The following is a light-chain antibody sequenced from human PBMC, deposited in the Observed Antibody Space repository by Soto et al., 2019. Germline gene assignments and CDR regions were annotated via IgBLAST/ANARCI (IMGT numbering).Light chain of an antibody. CDR3: QQYNSYSPLT. V-gene: IGKV1-5*03. CDR1: RIISTW. Sequence: DIQMTQSPSTLPASVGDRVTITCRADRIISTWLAWYQQKPGKAPDLLIYNASRLETGVPSSFSGSGSGTEVTLTISFLQPDDVATYYCQQYNSYSPLTFGGGTKVDIK. CDR2: NAS. J-gene: IGKJ4*01.